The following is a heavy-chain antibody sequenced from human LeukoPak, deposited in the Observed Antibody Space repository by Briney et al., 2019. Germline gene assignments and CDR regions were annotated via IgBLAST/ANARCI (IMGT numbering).Heavy chain of an antibody. D-gene: IGHD2-15*01. J-gene: IGHJ4*02. V-gene: IGHV4-4*07. CDR1: GGSISSYY. Sequence: SETLSLTCTVSGGSISSYYWSWIRQPAGKGLEWIGRIYTSGSTNYNPSLTSRATMSVDTSKNQFSLKLSSVTAADTAVYYCARGEGGSIDYYFDYWGQGTLVTVSS. CDR2: IYTSGST. CDR3: ARGEGGSIDYYFDY.